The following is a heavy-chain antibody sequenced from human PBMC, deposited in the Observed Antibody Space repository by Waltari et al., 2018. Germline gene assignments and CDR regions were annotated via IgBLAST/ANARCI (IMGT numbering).Heavy chain of an antibody. J-gene: IGHJ4*02. Sequence: LVQSGAEVRKKGASVKVSCKAAGYTVTGYAILWVRQAPGQGLEWMGRINPKTGDTHYAQKFQGRVAMTTDTSTNTAFMELHSLRSDDTAVYYCLRDSSGSHFDYWGQGTLVTVSS. D-gene: IGHD3-22*01. CDR3: LRDSSGSHFDY. V-gene: IGHV1-2*06. CDR1: GYTVTGYA. CDR2: INPKTGDT.